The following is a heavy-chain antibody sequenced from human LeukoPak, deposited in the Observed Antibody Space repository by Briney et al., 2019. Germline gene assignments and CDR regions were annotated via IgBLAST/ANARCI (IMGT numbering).Heavy chain of an antibody. Sequence: SVRVSCKASGGTFSSYAISWVRRAPGQGLEWMGRIIPILGIANYAQKFQGRVTITADKSTSTAYMELSSLRSEDTAVYYCARDQAGAAADSYYGMDVWGQGTTVTVSS. V-gene: IGHV1-69*04. CDR3: ARDQAGAAADSYYGMDV. CDR1: GGTFSSYA. J-gene: IGHJ6*02. CDR2: IIPILGIA. D-gene: IGHD6-13*01.